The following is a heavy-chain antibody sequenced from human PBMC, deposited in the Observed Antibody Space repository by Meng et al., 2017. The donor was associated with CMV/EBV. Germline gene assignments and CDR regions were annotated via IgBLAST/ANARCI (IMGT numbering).Heavy chain of an antibody. CDR2: ISGSGGST. V-gene: IGHV3-23*01. J-gene: IGHJ5*02. CDR1: GFTFSSYA. D-gene: IGHD6-19*01. CDR3: AKDYSSGRPRWFDP. Sequence: VQLLVSGGGLVQPGWSLIPSCASSGFTFSSYAMSWVRQAPGKGLEWVSAISGSGGSTYYADSVKGRFTISRDNSKNTLYLQMNSLRAEDTAVYYCAKDYSSGRPRWFDPWGQGTLVTVSS.